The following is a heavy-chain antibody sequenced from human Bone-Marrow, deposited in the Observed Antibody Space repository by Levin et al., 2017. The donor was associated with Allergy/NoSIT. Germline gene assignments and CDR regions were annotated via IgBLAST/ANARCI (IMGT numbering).Heavy chain of an antibody. CDR2: IKNSGTT. CDR3: ASRGYTISYYDYAMDV. V-gene: IGHV4-59*01. Sequence: SETLSLTCSVSGGSISNSYWSWIRQAPGKGLEWIGYIKNSGTTKYNPSLNSRVTISADTSKNQVSLRLTSVTAADTAVYYCASRGYTISYYDYAMDVWGQGTTVTVSS. J-gene: IGHJ6*02. D-gene: IGHD5-12*01. CDR1: GGSISNSY.